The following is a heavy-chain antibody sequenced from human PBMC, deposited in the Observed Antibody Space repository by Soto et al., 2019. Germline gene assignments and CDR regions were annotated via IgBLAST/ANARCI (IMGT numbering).Heavy chain of an antibody. J-gene: IGHJ4*02. D-gene: IGHD6-13*01. CDR3: AKDQGSSWYEIDY. CDR1: GFTFSNYA. V-gene: IGHV3-23*01. Sequence: EVQLLESGGGLVQPGGSLRLSCAASGFTFSNYAVTWVRQAPGKGLEWVSTISGSGGSTYYADSVKGRFTISRDNSKNTLYLQMNSRRAEDTAASYCAKDQGSSWYEIDYWGQGTLVTVSS. CDR2: ISGSGGST.